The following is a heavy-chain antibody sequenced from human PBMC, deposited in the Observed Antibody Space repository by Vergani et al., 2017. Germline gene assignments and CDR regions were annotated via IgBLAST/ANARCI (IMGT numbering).Heavy chain of an antibody. Sequence: QVHLVESGGGVVQPGGSLRLSCAASGFTFSSYAMHWVRQAPGKGLEWVAVISYDGSNKYYADSVKGRFTISRDNSKNTLYLQMNSLRAEDTAVYYCAQREETYYFDYWGQGTLVTVSS. CDR1: GFTFSSYA. CDR2: ISYDGSNK. D-gene: IGHD5-24*01. J-gene: IGHJ4*02. CDR3: AQREETYYFDY. V-gene: IGHV3-30-3*01.